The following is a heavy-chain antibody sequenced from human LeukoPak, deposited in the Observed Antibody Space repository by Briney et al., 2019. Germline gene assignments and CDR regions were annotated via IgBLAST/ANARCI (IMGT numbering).Heavy chain of an antibody. D-gene: IGHD3-16*01. Sequence: ASVKVSCKASGYTVTNYGINWVRQAPGQRPEWMGWFSTYNGDTKYAQKLKGRVTLTADTLTSTAYMELRTLISDDTATYYCAIGQGVITWGGADVYDVWGQGTTVIVSS. V-gene: IGHV1-18*01. CDR1: GYTVTNYG. CDR3: AIGQGVITWGGADVYDV. J-gene: IGHJ3*01. CDR2: FSTYNGDT.